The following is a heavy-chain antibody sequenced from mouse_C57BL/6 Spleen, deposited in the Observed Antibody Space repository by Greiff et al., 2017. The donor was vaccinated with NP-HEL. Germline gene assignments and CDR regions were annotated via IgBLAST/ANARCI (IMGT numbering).Heavy chain of an antibody. Sequence: VQLVESGGGLVKPGGSLKLSCAASGFTFSSYAMSWVRQTPEKRLEWVATISDGGSYTYYPDNVKGRFTISRDNAKNNLYLQMSHLKSEDTAMYYCARGQFITTAMDYWGQGTSVTVSS. D-gene: IGHD1-1*01. CDR1: GFTFSSYA. V-gene: IGHV5-4*01. CDR2: ISDGGSYT. CDR3: ARGQFITTAMDY. J-gene: IGHJ4*01.